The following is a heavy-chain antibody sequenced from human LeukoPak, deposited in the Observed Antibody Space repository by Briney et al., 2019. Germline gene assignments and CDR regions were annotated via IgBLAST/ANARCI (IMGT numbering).Heavy chain of an antibody. D-gene: IGHD6-6*01. CDR2: IDPTDSYT. V-gene: IGHV5-10-1*01. J-gene: IGHJ4*02. CDR3: ARRGRSSSNFDF. Sequence: GESLEISCKGSGYIFTRYWITWVRQMPGKGLEWMGMIDPTDSYTNYSPSFQGHVTISTDKSISTAYLQWSSLKASDTAIYYCARRGRSSSNFDFWDQGTLVIVSS. CDR1: GYIFTRYW.